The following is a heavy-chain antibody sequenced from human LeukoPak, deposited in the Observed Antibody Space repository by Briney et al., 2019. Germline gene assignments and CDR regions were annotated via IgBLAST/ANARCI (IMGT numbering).Heavy chain of an antibody. CDR3: AAAGDPGYYFDY. CDR1: GFTFTSSA. J-gene: IGHJ4*02. CDR2: IVVGSGNT. D-gene: IGHD2-21*01. V-gene: IGHV1-58*02. Sequence: SVKVSCKASGFTFTSSAMQWLRLPRGQRLEWIGWIVVGSGNTNYAQKFQERVTITRDMSTSTAYMELSSLRSEDTAVYYCAAAGDPGYYFDYWGQGTLVTVSS.